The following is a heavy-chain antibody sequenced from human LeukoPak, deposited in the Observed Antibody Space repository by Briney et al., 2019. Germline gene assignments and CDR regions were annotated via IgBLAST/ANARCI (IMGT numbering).Heavy chain of an antibody. Sequence: SETLSLTCTVSGGSISSYYWSWIRQPPGKGLEWIGYIYYRGSTNYNPSLKSRVTISVDTSKNQFSQKLSSVTAADTAVYYCARHESSVVPSSFDYWGQGTLVTVSS. CDR3: ARHESSVVPSSFDY. CDR2: IYYRGST. V-gene: IGHV4-59*08. D-gene: IGHD2-2*01. J-gene: IGHJ4*02. CDR1: GGSISSYY.